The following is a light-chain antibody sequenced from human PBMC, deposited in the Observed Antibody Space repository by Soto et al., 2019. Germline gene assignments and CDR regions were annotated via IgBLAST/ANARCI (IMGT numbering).Light chain of an antibody. V-gene: IGKV1-9*01. CDR1: QGISSN. Sequence: DIQLTQSPSFLSASVGDRVTITCRASQGISSNLAWLQQKPGKAPNLLIYSASTLQGGVPSRFSGSGSGTDFTLTISSLQPEDFATYYCQHLHVYPRTFGQGTKVEIK. CDR3: QHLHVYPRT. J-gene: IGKJ1*01. CDR2: SAS.